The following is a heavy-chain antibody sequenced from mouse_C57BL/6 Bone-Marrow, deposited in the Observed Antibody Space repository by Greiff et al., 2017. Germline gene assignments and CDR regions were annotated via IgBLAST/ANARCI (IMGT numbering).Heavy chain of an antibody. CDR3: ATKIPYGVNAMDY. D-gene: IGHD1-1*02. J-gene: IGHJ4*01. Sequence: QVQLQQPGAELVKPGASVKVSCKASGYTFTSYWMHWVKQRPGQGLEWIGRIHPSDSDTNSNQKFKGKATLTVDKSSSTAYMQLSSLTSEDSAVYYCATKIPYGVNAMDYWGQGTSVTVSS. CDR2: IHPSDSDT. CDR1: GYTFTSYW. V-gene: IGHV1-74*01.